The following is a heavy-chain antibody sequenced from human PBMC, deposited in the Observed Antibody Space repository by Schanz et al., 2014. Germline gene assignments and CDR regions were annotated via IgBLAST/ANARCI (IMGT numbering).Heavy chain of an antibody. Sequence: VQLLDSGGGLVQPGGSLRLSCAASGFTFSTYAMSWVRQAPGKGLEWVAVIWSDGSTKYYADSVKGRFTISRDNSKNTLYLQMNSLRADDTAVYFCARANYRRKINFDYWGRGTLVTVSS. J-gene: IGHJ4*02. CDR1: GFTFSTYA. D-gene: IGHD3-10*01. V-gene: IGHV3-33*08. CDR3: ARANYRRKINFDY. CDR2: IWSDGSTK.